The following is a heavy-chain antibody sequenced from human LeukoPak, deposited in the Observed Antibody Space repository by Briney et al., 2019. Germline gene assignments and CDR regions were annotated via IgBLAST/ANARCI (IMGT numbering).Heavy chain of an antibody. V-gene: IGHV3-7*01. CDR2: MNQDGSAR. CDR1: GFTFSGYW. J-gene: IGHJ3*02. CDR3: ARDFNSNTFDM. D-gene: IGHD2/OR15-2a*01. Sequence: GRSLRLSCAASGFTFSGYWMAWVRQAPGKGLEWVTNMNQDGSARNYVDSVKGRFTISRDNAKNSLYLQMNSLRAEDTAIYYCARDFNSNTFDMWGQGTTRSVSS.